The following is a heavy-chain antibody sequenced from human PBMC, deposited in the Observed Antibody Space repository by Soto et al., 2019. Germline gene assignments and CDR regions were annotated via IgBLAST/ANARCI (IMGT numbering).Heavy chain of an antibody. CDR2: IWYDGSNK. J-gene: IGHJ6*02. V-gene: IGHV3-33*01. CDR3: ARDHNWNYLQKYGMDV. Sequence: GGSLRLSCAASGFNFSSYGMHCVRQAPGKGLEWVAVIWYDGSNKYYADSVKGRFTISRDNSKNTLYLQMNSLRAEDTAVYYCARDHNWNYLQKYGMDVWGQGTTVTVSS. D-gene: IGHD1-7*01. CDR1: GFNFSSYG.